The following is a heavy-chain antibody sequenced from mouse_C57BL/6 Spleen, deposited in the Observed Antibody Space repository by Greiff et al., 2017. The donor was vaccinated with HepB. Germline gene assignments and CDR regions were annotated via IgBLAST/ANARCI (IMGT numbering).Heavy chain of an antibody. CDR3: ARYPVYYDAMDY. CDR1: GYTFTSYW. CDR2: IYPDSGST. V-gene: IGHV1-55*01. Sequence: QVQLQQPGAELVKPGASVKMSCKASGYTFTSYWITWVKQRPGQGLEWIGDIYPDSGSTNYNEKFKSKATLTVDTSSSTAYMQLSSLTSEDSAVYYCARYPVYYDAMDYWGQGTSVTVSS. J-gene: IGHJ4*01.